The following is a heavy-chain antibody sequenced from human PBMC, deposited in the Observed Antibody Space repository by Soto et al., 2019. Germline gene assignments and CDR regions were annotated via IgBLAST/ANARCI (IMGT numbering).Heavy chain of an antibody. D-gene: IGHD6-13*01. Sequence: QLQLQESGPGLVKPSETLSLTCTVSGGSISSSSYYWGWIRQPPGKGLEWIGSIYYSGSTHYNPSLKSRVTISVDTSKNQFSLKLSXVXAAXTXXYYCASSIAADGAFDIWGQGTMVTVSS. V-gene: IGHV4-39*01. CDR1: GGSISSSSYY. CDR3: ASSIAADGAFDI. CDR2: IYYSGST. J-gene: IGHJ3*02.